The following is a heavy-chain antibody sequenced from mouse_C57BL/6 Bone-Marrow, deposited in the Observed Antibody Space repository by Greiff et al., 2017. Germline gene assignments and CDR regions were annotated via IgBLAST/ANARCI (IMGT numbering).Heavy chain of an antibody. J-gene: IGHJ4*01. CDR2: IDPENGDT. Sequence: VQLQQSGAELVRPGASVKLSCTASGFNIKDDYMHWVKQRPEQGLEWIGWIDPENGDTEYASKFQGKATITADTSSNTAYLQLSSLTSEDTAVYYGTRYDYEENYAMDYWGQGTSVTVSS. V-gene: IGHV14-4*01. CDR1: GFNIKDDY. CDR3: TRYDYEENYAMDY. D-gene: IGHD2-4*01.